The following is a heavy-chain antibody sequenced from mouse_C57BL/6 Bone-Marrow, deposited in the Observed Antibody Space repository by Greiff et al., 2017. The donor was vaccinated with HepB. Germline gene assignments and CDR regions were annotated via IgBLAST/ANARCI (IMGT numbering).Heavy chain of an antibody. V-gene: IGHV3-6*01. Sequence: EVKLMESGPGLVKPSQSLSLTCSVTGYSITSGYYWNWIRQFPGNKLEWMGYISYDGSNNYNPSLKNRISITRDTSKNQFFLKLNSVTTEDTATYYCAREVIRFDYWGQGTTLTVSS. CDR3: AREVIRFDY. CDR1: GYSITSGYY. D-gene: IGHD1-1*01. CDR2: ISYDGSN. J-gene: IGHJ2*01.